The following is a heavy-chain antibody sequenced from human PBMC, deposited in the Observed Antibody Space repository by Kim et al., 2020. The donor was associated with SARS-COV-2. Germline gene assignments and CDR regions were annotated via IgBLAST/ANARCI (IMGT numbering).Heavy chain of an antibody. CDR3: ARGAFQYCSSTSCYNYYFDY. CDR1: GYTFTSYD. D-gene: IGHD2-2*02. J-gene: IGHJ4*02. V-gene: IGHV1-8*01. CDR2: MNPNSGNT. Sequence: ASVKVSCKASGYTFTSYDINWVRQATGQGLEWMGWMNPNSGNTGYAQKFQGRVTMTRNTSISTAYMELSSLRSEDTAVYYCARGAFQYCSSTSCYNYYFDYWGQGTLVTVSS.